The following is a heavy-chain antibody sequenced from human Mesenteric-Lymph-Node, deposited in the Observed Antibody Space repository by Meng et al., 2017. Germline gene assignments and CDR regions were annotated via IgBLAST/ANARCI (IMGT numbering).Heavy chain of an antibody. D-gene: IGHD1-26*01. J-gene: IGHJ4*02. CDR2: IYYSGST. CDR1: GGSTTSTSYY. V-gene: IGHV4-30-4*08. CDR3: ARSPYSGSALPFFDY. Sequence: QLRLEESGPGLVKPSETLSLTWTVSGGSTTSTSYYWDWIRQSPAKGLEWIGYIYYSGSTYYNPSLKSRVSISGDTSNKQFSLKLTSVTAADTAVYYCARSPYSGSALPFFDYWGQGSLVTVSS.